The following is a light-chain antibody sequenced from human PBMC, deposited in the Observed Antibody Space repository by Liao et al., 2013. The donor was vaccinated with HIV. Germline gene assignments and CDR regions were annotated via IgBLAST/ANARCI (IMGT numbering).Light chain of an antibody. CDR1: KLGDKY. V-gene: IGLV3-1*01. CDR3: QVWDTSDHRVV. Sequence: SYELTQPPSVSVSPGQTASITCSGDKLGDKYVCWYQQKPGQSPVLVIYQDTRRPSGIPERFSGSNSGTTATLTISGTQTMDEADYYCQVWDTSDHRVVFGGGTKLTVL. J-gene: IGLJ2*01. CDR2: QDT.